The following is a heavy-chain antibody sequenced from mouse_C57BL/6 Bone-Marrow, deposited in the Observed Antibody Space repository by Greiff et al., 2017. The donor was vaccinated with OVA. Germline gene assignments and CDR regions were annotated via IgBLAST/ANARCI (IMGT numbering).Heavy chain of an antibody. V-gene: IGHV6-6*01. D-gene: IGHD4-1*02. Sequence: EVKVEESGGGLVQPGGSMKLSCAASGFTFSDAWMDWVRQSPEKGLEWVAEIRNKASNHATSSAESVKGRFTISRDDSKSCVYLQMHSLIAKDTGIYYCTSATGTNYAMDYWGQGTSVTVSS. J-gene: IGHJ4*01. CDR2: IRNKASNHAT. CDR3: TSATGTNYAMDY. CDR1: GFTFSDAW.